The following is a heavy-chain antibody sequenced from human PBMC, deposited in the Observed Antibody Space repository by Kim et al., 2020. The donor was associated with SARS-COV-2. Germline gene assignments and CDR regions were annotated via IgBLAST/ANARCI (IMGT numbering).Heavy chain of an antibody. D-gene: IGHD3-10*01. V-gene: IGHV3-23*01. CDR2: ISGSGGST. CDR1: GFTFSSYA. J-gene: IGHJ2*01. Sequence: GGSLRLSCAASGFTFSSYAMSWVRQAPGKGLEWVSAISGSGGSTYYADSVKGRFTISRDNSKNTLYLQMNSLRAEDTAVYYCAKVWAAAHITMVRSVISCWYFEHWGRGTLVTVSS. CDR3: AKVWAAAHITMVRSVISCWYFEH.